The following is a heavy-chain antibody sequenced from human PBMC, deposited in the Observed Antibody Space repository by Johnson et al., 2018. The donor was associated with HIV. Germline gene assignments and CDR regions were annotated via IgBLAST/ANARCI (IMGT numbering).Heavy chain of an antibody. CDR1: GFTFSDYY. CDR3: ARRDRSYDILTGYYQGDAFDI. Sequence: QVQLVESGGGLVKPGGSLRLSCAASGFTFSDYYMSWIRQAPGKGLEWVSYISRSGSTIYYADYVKGRFTISRDKANNSLYLQMNSLRAEDTAVYYCARRDRSYDILTGYYQGDAFDIWGQGSMVTVSS. J-gene: IGHJ3*02. CDR2: ISRSGSTI. D-gene: IGHD3-9*01. V-gene: IGHV3-11*04.